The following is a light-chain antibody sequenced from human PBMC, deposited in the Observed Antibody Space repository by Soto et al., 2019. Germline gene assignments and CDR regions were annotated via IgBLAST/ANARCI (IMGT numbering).Light chain of an antibody. CDR3: QHRGNWPGT. J-gene: IGKJ1*01. CDR2: DAS. Sequence: SRSTLRRAGEESSTRWWRASQSVSSYLAWYQQKPGQAPRLLIYDASNRATGIPARFSGSGSGTDLTLACGRVKPEDSAVYYCQHRGNWPGTFGEGTKVDIK. V-gene: IGKV3-11*01. CDR1: QSVSSY.